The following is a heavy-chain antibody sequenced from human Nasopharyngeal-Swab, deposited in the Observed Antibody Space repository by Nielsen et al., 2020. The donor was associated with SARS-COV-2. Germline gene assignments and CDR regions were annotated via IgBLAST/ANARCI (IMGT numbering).Heavy chain of an antibody. CDR1: GNSIRNYS. V-gene: IGHV4-59*01. D-gene: IGHD3-3*01. Sequence: SETLSLTCTVSGNSIRNYSWNWIRQPPGKGLEWIGYIYDSGNTNYNYSLKSRVTISVDTSKNQFFLKLSSVTAADTAVYYCARAQDFWSPFDYWGQGALVTVSS. CDR3: ARAQDFWSPFDY. J-gene: IGHJ4*02. CDR2: IYDSGNT.